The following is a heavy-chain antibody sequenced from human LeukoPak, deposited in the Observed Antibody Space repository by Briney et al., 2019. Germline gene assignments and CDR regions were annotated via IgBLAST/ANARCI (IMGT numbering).Heavy chain of an antibody. CDR3: SSGIPYYFDY. J-gene: IGHJ4*02. Sequence: SETLSLTCTVSGGSISSSSYYWGWIRQPPGKGLEWIGNIYYSGSTYYNPSLKSRVTISVDTSKNQFSLKLSSVTAADTAVYYSSSGIPYYFDYWGQGTLVTVSS. CDR2: IYYSGST. D-gene: IGHD1-14*01. CDR1: GGSISSSSYY. V-gene: IGHV4-39*01.